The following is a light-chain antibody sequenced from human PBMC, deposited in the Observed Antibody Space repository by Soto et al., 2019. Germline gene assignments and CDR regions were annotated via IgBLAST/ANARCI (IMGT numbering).Light chain of an antibody. CDR3: HQRYNWPRVT. CDR2: DAS. CDR1: QSVSGD. J-gene: IGKJ5*01. Sequence: EIVLTQSPATLSVSPGERATLSCRASQSVSGDLAWYHHKPGQAPRLLIYDASTRALDTPARFAGSGAGTEFTLTISSLQSEDFAVYFCHQRYNWPRVTFGQGTRLEIK. V-gene: IGKV3-15*01.